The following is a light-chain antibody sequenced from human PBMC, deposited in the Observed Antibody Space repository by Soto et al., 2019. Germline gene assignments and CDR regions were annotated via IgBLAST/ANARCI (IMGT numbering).Light chain of an antibody. CDR2: EVN. V-gene: IGLV2-23*02. CDR1: SSDIGTYNL. Sequence: QSVLTQPASVSGSPGQSITISCTGTSSDIGTYNLDSWYQQHPGKAPKLMIYEVNKRPSGVSDRFSGSKSGNTASLTISGLQAEDEADYYCCSYAGSSTLYVFGTGTKVTVL. J-gene: IGLJ1*01. CDR3: CSYAGSSTLYV.